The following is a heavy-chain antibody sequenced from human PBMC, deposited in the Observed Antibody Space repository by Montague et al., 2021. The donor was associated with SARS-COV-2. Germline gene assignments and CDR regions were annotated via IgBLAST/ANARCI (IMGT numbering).Heavy chain of an antibody. CDR3: AVGYPLQFLEWSSRQSTFDY. CDR1: GGSFSGYY. V-gene: IGHV4-34*01. D-gene: IGHD3-3*01. CDR2: INHSGST. J-gene: IGHJ4*02. Sequence: SETLSLTCAVSGGSFSGYYWSWIRQPPGKGLEWIGEINHSGSTNYNPSLKSRGTISVDTSKNQFSLKLSSVTAADTAVYYCAVGYPLQFLEWSSRQSTFDYWGQGTLVTVSS.